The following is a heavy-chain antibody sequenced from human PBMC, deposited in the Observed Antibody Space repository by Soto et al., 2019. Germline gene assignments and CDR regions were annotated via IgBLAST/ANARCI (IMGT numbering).Heavy chain of an antibody. CDR3: AKCVSGAYIVFYYMDV. Sequence: EVQLLESGGGLVQPGGSLRLSCAASGFTFSSYAMSWVRQAPGKGLEWVSAISGSGGSTYYADSVKGRFTISRDNSKNTLYLQMNSLRAEDTAVYYCAKCVSGAYIVFYYMDVWGKGTTVTASS. J-gene: IGHJ6*03. CDR1: GFTFSSYA. V-gene: IGHV3-23*01. CDR2: ISGSGGST. D-gene: IGHD3-10*01.